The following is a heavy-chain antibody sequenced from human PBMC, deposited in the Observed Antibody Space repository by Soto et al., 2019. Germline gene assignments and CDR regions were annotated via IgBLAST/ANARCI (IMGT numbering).Heavy chain of an antibody. D-gene: IGHD3-3*01. CDR1: GFTVSSNY. J-gene: IGHJ6*02. Sequence: PGGSLRLSCAASGFTVSSNYLSWVRQAPGKGLEWVSVIFSADNTHYADSVKGRFTISRDNSKNTVFLQMNSLRAEDTAVYYCAITGAGYYIVWGQGTTVTVYS. CDR3: AITGAGYYIV. CDR2: IFSADNT. V-gene: IGHV3-53*01.